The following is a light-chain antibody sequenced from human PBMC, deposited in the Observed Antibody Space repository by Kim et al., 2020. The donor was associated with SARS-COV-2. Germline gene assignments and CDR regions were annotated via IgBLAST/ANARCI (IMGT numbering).Light chain of an antibody. CDR2: QDS. Sequence: SVAPGQTASITCSGDKLGDKFACCFQQKPGQSPLLVIYQDSKRPSGIPERFSGSNSGNTATLTISGTQAMDEADYYCQAWDSSTVVFGGGTQLTVL. J-gene: IGLJ2*01. CDR1: KLGDKF. V-gene: IGLV3-1*01. CDR3: QAWDSSTVV.